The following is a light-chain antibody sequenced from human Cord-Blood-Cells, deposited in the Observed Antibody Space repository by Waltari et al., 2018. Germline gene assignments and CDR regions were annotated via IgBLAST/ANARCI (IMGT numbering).Light chain of an antibody. J-gene: IGLJ1*01. CDR3: SSYTSSSPYV. V-gene: IGLV2-14*01. CDR2: DVS. CDR1: SSDVGGYNY. Sequence: QSALTQPASVSGSPGQSITISCTGTSSDVGGYNYVSCYQQHPGKAPKLMIYDVSKRPSGVSIRFSGSKSGNTASLTISGLQAEDEADYYCSSYTSSSPYVFGTGTKVTVL.